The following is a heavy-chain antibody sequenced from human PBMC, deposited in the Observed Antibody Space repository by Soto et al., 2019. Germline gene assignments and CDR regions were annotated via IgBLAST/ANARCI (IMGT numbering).Heavy chain of an antibody. Sequence: QVQLVQSGAEVKKPGASVKVSCKASGYTFTSYGISWVRQAPGQGLEWMGWISAYNGNTNYAQKLQGRGTMTTGTSTSTVYMELRSLRSDDTAVYYCASKSAGCRAFDIWGQGTMVTVSS. D-gene: IGHD6-19*01. V-gene: IGHV1-18*01. CDR3: ASKSAGCRAFDI. CDR1: GYTFTSYG. CDR2: ISAYNGNT. J-gene: IGHJ3*02.